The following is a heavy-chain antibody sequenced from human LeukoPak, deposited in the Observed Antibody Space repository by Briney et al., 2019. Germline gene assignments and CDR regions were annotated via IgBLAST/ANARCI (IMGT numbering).Heavy chain of an antibody. D-gene: IGHD3-10*01. CDR3: ARGGVLYY. V-gene: IGHV4-34*01. J-gene: IGHJ4*02. CDR1: GGSFSGYY. Sequence: PSETLSLTCAVYGGSFSGYYWSWIRQPPGKGLEWIGEINHSGSTSYNPSLKSRVTISVDTSKHQFSLKLSSVTAADTAVYYCARGGVLYYWGQGTLVTVSS. CDR2: INHSGST.